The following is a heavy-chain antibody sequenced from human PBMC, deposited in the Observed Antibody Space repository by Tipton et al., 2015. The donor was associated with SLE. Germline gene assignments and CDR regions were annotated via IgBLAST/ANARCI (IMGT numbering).Heavy chain of an antibody. J-gene: IGHJ4*02. CDR3: VREGGMRSHYTD. Sequence: TLSLTCTVSGGSITISPYFWGWVRQPPGQGLEWIGSVSYSGGTYYNPSFTSRVTISAGTSKNQFSLTLSSVTAADTAVYYCVREGGMRSHYTDWGQGILVTVSS. CDR2: VSYSGGT. D-gene: IGHD1-26*01. V-gene: IGHV4-39*07. CDR1: GGSITISPYF.